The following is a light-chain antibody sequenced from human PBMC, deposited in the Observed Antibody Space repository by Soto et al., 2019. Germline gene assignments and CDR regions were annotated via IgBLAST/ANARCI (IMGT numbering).Light chain of an antibody. J-gene: IGLJ1*01. CDR2: EVS. Sequence: QSALTQPPSASGSPGQSVTISCAGTSSDVGGYNYVSWYQQYPGKVPKLMIYEVSERPSGVPDRFSGSKSCNTAFLTVSGLQAEDEADYYCLSYADTAYVFGTGTKVTVL. V-gene: IGLV2-8*01. CDR1: SSDVGGYNY. CDR3: LSYADTAYV.